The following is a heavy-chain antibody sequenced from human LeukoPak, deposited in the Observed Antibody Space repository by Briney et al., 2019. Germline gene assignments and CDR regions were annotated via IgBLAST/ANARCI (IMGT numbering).Heavy chain of an antibody. D-gene: IGHD6-13*01. CDR2: IYYSGST. CDR1: GGSSSSYY. V-gene: IGHV4-59*01. CDR3: ARDRQQLVY. J-gene: IGHJ4*02. Sequence: PSETLSLTCTVSGGSSSSYYWSWIRQPPGKGLEWIGYIYYSGSTNYNPSLKSRVTISVDTSKNQFSLKLSSVTAADTAVYYCARDRQQLVYWGQGTLVTVSS.